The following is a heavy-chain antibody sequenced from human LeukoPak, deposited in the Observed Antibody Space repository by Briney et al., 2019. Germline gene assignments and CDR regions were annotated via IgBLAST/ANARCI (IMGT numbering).Heavy chain of an antibody. CDR3: ARKASTIAAVLDF. D-gene: IGHD6-13*01. V-gene: IGHV4-59*01. CDR1: GGSISNYY. Sequence: SETLSLTCTVSGGSISNYYWSWIRQPPGKGLEWIGYIYSSGSTNYNPSLKSRVTISVDTSKNQFPLKLNSVTAADTAVYYCARKASTIAAVLDFWGQGTLVTVSS. J-gene: IGHJ4*02. CDR2: IYSSGST.